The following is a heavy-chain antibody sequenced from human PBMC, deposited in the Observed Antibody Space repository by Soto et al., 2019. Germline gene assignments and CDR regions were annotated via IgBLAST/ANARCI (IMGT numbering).Heavy chain of an antibody. CDR2: IRSKANSYAT. CDR1: GFTFSGSA. CDR3: TSRRYCSGGSCFEA. J-gene: IGHJ5*02. V-gene: IGHV3-73*01. Sequence: EVQLVESGGGLVQPGGSLKLSCAASGFTFSGSAMHWVRQASGKGLEWVGRIRSKANSYATAYAASVKGRFTISRDDSKNTAYLQMNNLKTEDTAVYYCTSRRYCSGGSCFEAWGQGTLVTVSS. D-gene: IGHD2-15*01.